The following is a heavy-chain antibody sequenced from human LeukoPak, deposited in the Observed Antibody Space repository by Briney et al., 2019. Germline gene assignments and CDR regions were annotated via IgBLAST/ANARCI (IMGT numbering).Heavy chain of an antibody. CDR2: IKSKTDGGTT. D-gene: IGHD4-11*01. Sequence: GGSLRLSCAASGFTFSNAWMSWVRQAPGKGLEWVGRIKSKTDGGTTDYAAPVKGRFTISRDDSKNTLYLQMNSLKTEDTAVYYCTTDPTYSNPDAFDIWGQGTMVTVSS. V-gene: IGHV3-15*01. CDR3: TTDPTYSNPDAFDI. CDR1: GFTFSNAW. J-gene: IGHJ3*02.